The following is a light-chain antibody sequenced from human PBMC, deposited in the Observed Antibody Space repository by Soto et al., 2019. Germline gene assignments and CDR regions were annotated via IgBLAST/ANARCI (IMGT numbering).Light chain of an antibody. CDR3: SSYTSSSTLDVV. CDR1: SSDVGGYNY. Sequence: QSALTQPASVSGSPGQSITISCTGTSSDVGGYNYVSWYQQHPGKAPKLMIYEVSNRPSGVSNRFSGSKSGNTASLTISGIKAEDEADYYCSSYTSSSTLDVVFGGGTQLTVL. J-gene: IGLJ2*01. CDR2: EVS. V-gene: IGLV2-14*01.